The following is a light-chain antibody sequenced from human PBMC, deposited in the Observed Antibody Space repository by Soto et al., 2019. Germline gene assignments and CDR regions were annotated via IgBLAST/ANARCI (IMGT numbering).Light chain of an antibody. V-gene: IGKV3-15*01. CDR3: QQGHNSPLT. J-gene: IGKJ2*01. CDR2: GAS. Sequence: EIVMTQSPATLSLSPGERAALSCRASQSINSELAWYQQKPGQPPRLLIHGASTRATGVPARFTGSESGSEFTLTISGLQSEDFAVYYCQQGHNSPLTFGQGTRLEI. CDR1: QSINSE.